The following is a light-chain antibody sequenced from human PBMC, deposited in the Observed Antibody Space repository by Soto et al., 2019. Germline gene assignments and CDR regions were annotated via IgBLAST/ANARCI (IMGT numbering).Light chain of an antibody. CDR3: QQSYSPPWT. J-gene: IGKJ1*01. CDR1: QSVSSY. Sequence: DIQVTQSPSSLSGSVGNRVTIACRASQSVSSYLNWYQQKQGKAPKLLIYAASDLQSGVPSRFRGSESGTDFTLTISSLQPEDVAIYFLQQSYSPPWTFGQGTPVKIK. CDR2: AAS. V-gene: IGKV1-39*01.